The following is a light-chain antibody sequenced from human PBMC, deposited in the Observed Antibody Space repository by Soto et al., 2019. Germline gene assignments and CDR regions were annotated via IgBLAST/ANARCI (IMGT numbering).Light chain of an antibody. CDR2: YDD. CDR1: SSNIGRNA. J-gene: IGLJ3*02. V-gene: IGLV1-36*01. Sequence: QSVLTQPPSVSEAPRQKVTISCSGSSSNIGRNAVNWYQQFPGKAPRLLVYYDDLLPSGVSDRFSGSRSGTSASLAISGLQSGHEADYYCATWDDSLNGCVFGGGSKLTVL. CDR3: ATWDDSLNGCV.